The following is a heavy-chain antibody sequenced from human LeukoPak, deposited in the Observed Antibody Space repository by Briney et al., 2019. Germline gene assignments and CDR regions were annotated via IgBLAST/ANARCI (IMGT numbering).Heavy chain of an antibody. D-gene: IGHD6-19*01. CDR2: IKQDGSEK. Sequence: PGGSLRLSCAASGFTFSSYSMNWVRQAPGKGLEGVANIKQDGSEKYYVDSVKGRFTISRDNAKNSLYLQMNSLRAEDTAVYYCARIRRGWSQNWDYWGQGTLVTVSS. J-gene: IGHJ4*02. CDR3: ARIRRGWSQNWDY. CDR1: GFTFSSYS. V-gene: IGHV3-7*01.